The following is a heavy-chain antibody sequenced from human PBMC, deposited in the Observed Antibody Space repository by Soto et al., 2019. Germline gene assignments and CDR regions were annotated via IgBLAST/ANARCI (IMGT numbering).Heavy chain of an antibody. CDR3: ARVGSGMYYDFWSGYLGPYYYVDV. V-gene: IGHV4-59*01. CDR1: GGSISSYY. Sequence: SETLSLTCTVSGGSISSYYWSWIRQPPGKGLEWIGYIYYSGSTNYNPSLKSRVTISVDTSKNQFSLKLSSVTAADTAVYYCARVGSGMYYDFWSGYLGPYYYVDVWGKGTTVTVSS. D-gene: IGHD3-3*01. CDR2: IYYSGST. J-gene: IGHJ6*03.